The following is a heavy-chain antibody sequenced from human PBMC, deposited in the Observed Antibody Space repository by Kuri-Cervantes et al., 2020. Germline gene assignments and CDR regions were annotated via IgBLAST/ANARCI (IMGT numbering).Heavy chain of an antibody. Sequence: LSLTCTVSGGSISSYYWSWIRQAPGKGLEWVSYISSSGSTIYYADSVKGRFTISRDNAKNSLYLQMNSLRAEDTAVYYCAGRDYWGQGTLVTVSS. CDR1: GGSISSYY. V-gene: IGHV3-11*01. CDR2: ISSSGSTI. CDR3: AGRDY. J-gene: IGHJ4*02.